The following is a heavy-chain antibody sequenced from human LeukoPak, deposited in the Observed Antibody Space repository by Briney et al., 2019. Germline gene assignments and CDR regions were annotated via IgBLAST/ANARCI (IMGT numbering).Heavy chain of an antibody. CDR2: IHYSGST. V-gene: IGHV4-39*01. D-gene: IGHD3-22*01. CDR3: ARSLPAYYYDSSGSGAFDI. Sequence: SETLSLTCTVSGGSVSSGSYYWSWIRQPPGKGLEWIGCIHYSGSTYYNPSLKSRVTISVDTSKNQFSLKLSSVTAADTAVYYCARSLPAYYYDSSGSGAFDIWGQGTMVTVSS. CDR1: GGSVSSGSYY. J-gene: IGHJ3*02.